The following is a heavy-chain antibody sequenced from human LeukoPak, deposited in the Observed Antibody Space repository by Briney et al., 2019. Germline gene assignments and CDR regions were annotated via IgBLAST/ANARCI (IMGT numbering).Heavy chain of an antibody. D-gene: IGHD6-19*01. CDR1: GFTFSSYA. CDR3: AKGSSSGWPYFFDN. Sequence: GGSLRLSCAASGFTFSSYALSWARQAPGKGLEWFSGISGGSGSSTYYADAVKGRFTISRDNSKTTLYLEMNSMRADDTAVYYCAKGSSSGWPYFFDNWGQGTLVTVSS. CDR2: ISGGSGSST. J-gene: IGHJ4*02. V-gene: IGHV3-23*01.